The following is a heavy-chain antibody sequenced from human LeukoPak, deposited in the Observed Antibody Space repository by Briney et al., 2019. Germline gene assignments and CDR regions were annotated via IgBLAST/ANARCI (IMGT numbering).Heavy chain of an antibody. D-gene: IGHD6-19*01. V-gene: IGHV3-23*01. Sequence: QPGGSLRFSSGACGLTFSSDARSGVRQAPGKGLEWVSGTSGSGRSVHYADSVKGRFTISRDNSKNTLYLQMNSLRADDTAVYYCAKDMNSWRDGSGLGDYFDYWGQGTLVTVSS. CDR2: TSGSGRSV. CDR1: GLTFSSDA. J-gene: IGHJ4*02. CDR3: AKDMNSWRDGSGLGDYFDY.